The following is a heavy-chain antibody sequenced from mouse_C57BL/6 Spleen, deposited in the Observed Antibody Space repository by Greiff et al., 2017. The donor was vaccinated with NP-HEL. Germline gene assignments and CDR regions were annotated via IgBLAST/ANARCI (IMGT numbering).Heavy chain of an antibody. CDR3: ARYGGNGYDENFDY. Sequence: VHVKQSGAELVQPGASVKLSCTASGFNIKDYYMHWVKQRTEQGLEWIGRIDPEDGETKYAPKLQGKATITADTSSNTAYLQISRLTSEDTAVYDLARYGGNGYDENFDYWGQGTTLTVSS. CDR1: GFNIKDYY. J-gene: IGHJ2*01. D-gene: IGHD2-2*01. CDR2: IDPEDGET. V-gene: IGHV14-2*01.